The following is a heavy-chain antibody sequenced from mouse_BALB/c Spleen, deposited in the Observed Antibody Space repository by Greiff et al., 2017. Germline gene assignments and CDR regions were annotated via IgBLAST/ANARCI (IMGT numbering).Heavy chain of an antibody. CDR1: GFTFSSYW. Sequence: EVKVEESGGGLVQPGGSLKLSCVASGFTFSSYWMSWVRQSPEKGLEWVAEIRLKSDNYATHYAESVKGKFTISRDDSKSRLYLQMNSLRAEDTGIYYCTAHWYFDVWGAGTTVTVSS. CDR2: IRLKSDNYAT. J-gene: IGHJ1*01. V-gene: IGHV6-6*02. CDR3: TAHWYFDV.